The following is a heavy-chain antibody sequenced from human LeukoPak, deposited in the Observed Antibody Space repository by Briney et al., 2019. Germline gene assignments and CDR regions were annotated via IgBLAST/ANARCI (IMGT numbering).Heavy chain of an antibody. D-gene: IGHD3-22*01. CDR2: ISSSSSYI. J-gene: IGHJ4*02. V-gene: IGHV3-21*01. Sequence: GGSLRLSCAASGFTFSSYSMNWVRQAPGKGLEWVSSISSSSSYIYYADSVKGRFTITRDNAKYYMYLKMNSLRAEYTAVYYCARGDYYYDSSGYYFDYWGQGTLVTVSS. CDR3: ARGDYYYDSSGYYFDY. CDR1: GFTFSSYS.